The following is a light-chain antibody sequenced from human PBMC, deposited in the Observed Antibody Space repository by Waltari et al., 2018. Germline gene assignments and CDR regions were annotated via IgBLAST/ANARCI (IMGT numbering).Light chain of an antibody. CDR2: KDS. V-gene: IGLV3-25*03. Sequence: SYKLTQPYSVSVSPGQTASITCSGDALTKQYVHWYQQKPGQAPVILISKDSERPSGIPERFSGSSSGAIVTLTITGVQAEDEADYYCQSTDSSGTDVVFGGGTKLNVL. J-gene: IGLJ2*01. CDR3: QSTDSSGTDVV. CDR1: ALTKQY.